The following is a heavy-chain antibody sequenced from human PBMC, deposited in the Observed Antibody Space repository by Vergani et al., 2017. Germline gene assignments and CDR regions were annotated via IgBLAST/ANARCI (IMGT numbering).Heavy chain of an antibody. Sequence: QVQLVQSGAEVKKPGASVKVSCKASGYTFTGYYMHWVRQAPGQGLEWMGWINPNSGGTNYAQKFQGWVTMTRDTSISTAYMEQSRLRSDDTAVYYCARSSSGYSGYDLPWFDPWGQGTLVTVSS. CDR1: GYTFTGYY. D-gene: IGHD5-12*01. CDR2: INPNSGGT. V-gene: IGHV1-2*04. J-gene: IGHJ5*02. CDR3: ARSSSGYSGYDLPWFDP.